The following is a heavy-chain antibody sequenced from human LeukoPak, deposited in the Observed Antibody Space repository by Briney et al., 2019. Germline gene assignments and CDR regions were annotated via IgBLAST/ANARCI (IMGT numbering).Heavy chain of an antibody. CDR1: GFTFSSYE. CDR3: ARALAVATEVDAFDI. V-gene: IGHV3-48*03. CDR2: ISSSGSTI. J-gene: IGHJ3*02. D-gene: IGHD6-19*01. Sequence: GGSLRLSCAASGFTFSSYEMNWVRQAPGKGLEWVSYISSSGSTIYYADSVKGRFTISRDNSKNTLYLQMNSLRAEDTAVYYCARALAVATEVDAFDIWGQGTMVTVSS.